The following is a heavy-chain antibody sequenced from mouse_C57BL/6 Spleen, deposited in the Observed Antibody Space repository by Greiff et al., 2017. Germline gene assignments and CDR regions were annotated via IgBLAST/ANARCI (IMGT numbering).Heavy chain of an antibody. Sequence: QVQLQQPGAELVRPGTSVKLSCKASGYTFTSYWMHWVKQRPGQGLEWIGVIDPSDSYTNYNQKFKGKATLTVDTSSSTAYMQLSSLTSEDSAVYYCAKQGTTIGYWGQGTTLTVSS. J-gene: IGHJ2*01. D-gene: IGHD2-14*01. CDR3: AKQGTTIGY. CDR2: IDPSDSYT. V-gene: IGHV1-59*01. CDR1: GYTFTSYW.